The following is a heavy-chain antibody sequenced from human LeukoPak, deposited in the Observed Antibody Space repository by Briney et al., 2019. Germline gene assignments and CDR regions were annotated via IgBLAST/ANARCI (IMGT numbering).Heavy chain of an antibody. J-gene: IGHJ4*02. Sequence: PGGSLRLSCVTSGFTFSSYEMNWVRQAPGKGLEWVSYISSSGNTIYYAHSVEGRFTISRDNARNSSYLQMNNLRAEDTAVYYCARDVGMTSDYWGQGTLVTVSP. CDR1: GFTFSSYE. V-gene: IGHV3-48*03. D-gene: IGHD1-1*01. CDR3: ARDVGMTSDY. CDR2: ISSSGNTI.